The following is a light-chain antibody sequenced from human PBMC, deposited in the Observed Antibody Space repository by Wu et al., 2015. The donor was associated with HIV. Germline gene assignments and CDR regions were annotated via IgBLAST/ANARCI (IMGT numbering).Light chain of an antibody. Sequence: CRASQSVSSSYLAWYQQQRGQLPGSSSMVHPTGTGIPDRFSGSGSGTDFTLTISRLEPEDFAVYYCQQYNTSPPTFGGGTKVEIK. CDR3: QQYNTSPPT. CDR2: VHP. CDR1: QSVSSSY. V-gene: IGKV3-20*01. J-gene: IGKJ4*01.